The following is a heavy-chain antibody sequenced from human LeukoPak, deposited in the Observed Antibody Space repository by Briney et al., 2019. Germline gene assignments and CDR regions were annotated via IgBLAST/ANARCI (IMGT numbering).Heavy chain of an antibody. J-gene: IGHJ4*02. D-gene: IGHD3-16*01. CDR2: IYYSGST. Sequence: PSETLSLTCTVSGGSISSSSYYWGWIRQPPGKGQEWIGSIYYSGSTYYNPSLKSRVTISVDTSKNQFSLKLSSVTAADTAVYYCASQRGDFDYWGQGTLVTVSS. CDR3: ASQRGDFDY. CDR1: GGSISSSSYY. V-gene: IGHV4-39*01.